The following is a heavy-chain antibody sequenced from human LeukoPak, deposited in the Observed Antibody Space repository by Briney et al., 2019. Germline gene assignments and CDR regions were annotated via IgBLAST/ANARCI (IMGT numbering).Heavy chain of an antibody. D-gene: IGHD3-16*01. CDR3: ARQRWGDGLDPLFDI. V-gene: IGHV4-39*01. Sequence: SETLSLTCTVSGGSISSSSYYWDWIRQPPGKGLEWIGSIYYSGSTYYNPSLKSRVTISVDTSKNQFSLKLSSVTAADTAVYYCARQRWGDGLDPLFDIWGQGTMVTVSS. CDR2: IYYSGST. J-gene: IGHJ3*02. CDR1: GGSISSSSYY.